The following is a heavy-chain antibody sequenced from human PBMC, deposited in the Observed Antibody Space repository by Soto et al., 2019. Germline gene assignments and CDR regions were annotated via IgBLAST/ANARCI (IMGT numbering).Heavy chain of an antibody. J-gene: IGHJ4*02. D-gene: IGHD2-15*01. CDR2: IKSKTAGGTT. V-gene: IGHV3-15*01. CDR3: ATELGRIVN. CDR1: GITISNVW. Sequence: EAQLVESGGDLVKRGGSLRLSCAASGITISNVWMTWVRQAPGKGLEWVGRIKSKTAGGTTDYAAPVKGRFTISRDDSNNTLYLQMNSLKTEDTAVYYCATELGRIVNWGQGTLVTVSS.